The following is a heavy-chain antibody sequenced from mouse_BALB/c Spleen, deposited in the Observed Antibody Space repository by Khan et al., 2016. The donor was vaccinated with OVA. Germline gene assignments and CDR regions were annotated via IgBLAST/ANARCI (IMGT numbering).Heavy chain of an antibody. CDR2: INTETGEP. D-gene: IGHD1-1*01. CDR3: ARDLRDAMDY. J-gene: IGHJ4*01. Sequence: QIQLVQSGPELKKPGETVKISCKASGYTFTDYSMHLVKQAPGKGLKWMGWINTETGEPTYADDFKGRFAFSLETSASTAYLQINNLKNEDTATYFCARDLRDAMDYWGQGTSVTVSS. V-gene: IGHV9-2-1*01. CDR1: GYTFTDYS.